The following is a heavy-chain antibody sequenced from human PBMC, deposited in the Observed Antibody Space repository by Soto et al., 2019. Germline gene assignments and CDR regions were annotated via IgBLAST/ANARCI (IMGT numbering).Heavy chain of an antibody. CDR1: GFNFSDYY. J-gene: IGHJ4*02. Sequence: PGGSLRLSCAGSGFNFSDYYMVWVRQAPGKGLGWVSSISRSGVNIHYADSVKGRFTISRDSARNSLYLQMNSLRADDTAKYFCARGINRSGAYWGQGTQVTVSS. CDR3: ARGINRSGAY. D-gene: IGHD3-10*01. V-gene: IGHV3-21*01. CDR2: ISRSGVNI.